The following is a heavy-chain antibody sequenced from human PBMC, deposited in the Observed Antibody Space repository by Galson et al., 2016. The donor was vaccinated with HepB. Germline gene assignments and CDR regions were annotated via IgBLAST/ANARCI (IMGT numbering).Heavy chain of an antibody. D-gene: IGHD1-26*01. CDR1: GFTFSTYA. J-gene: IGHJ4*02. Sequence: SLRLSCAASGFTFSTYALSWVRQAPGKGLEWVSVTYAGGTTNYADSVKGRFTISRDTSINTVYLQMNSLRVEDTAVYFCARGGTGSYFDYWGQGTLVSVSA. V-gene: IGHV3-53*01. CDR3: ARGGTGSYFDY. CDR2: TYAGGTT.